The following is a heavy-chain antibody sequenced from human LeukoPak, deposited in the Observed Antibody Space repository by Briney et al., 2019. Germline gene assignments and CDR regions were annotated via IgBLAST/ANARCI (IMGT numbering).Heavy chain of an antibody. CDR3: ARGRVATGTYYMDV. Sequence: GGSLRLSCAASGFTFSSYWMHWVRQAPGKGLVWVSRINTDGSGTSYADSVKGRFTISRDNAENTLYLQMNSLRGEDTAVYYCARGRVATGTYYMDVWGKGTTVTVSS. J-gene: IGHJ6*03. V-gene: IGHV3-74*01. CDR2: INTDGSGT. D-gene: IGHD5-12*01. CDR1: GFTFSSYW.